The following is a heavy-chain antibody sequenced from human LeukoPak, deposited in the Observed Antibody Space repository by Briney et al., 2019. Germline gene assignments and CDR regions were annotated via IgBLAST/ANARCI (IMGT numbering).Heavy chain of an antibody. D-gene: IGHD7-27*01. J-gene: IGHJ4*02. CDR2: INHSGST. V-gene: IGHV4-34*01. CDR1: GGSFSGYY. CDR3: ARHWGPKWDY. Sequence: SETLSLTCAVYGGSFSGYYWSWIRQPPGKGLEWIGEINHSGSTNYNPSLKSRVTISVDTSKNQFSLKLSSVTAAGTAVYYCARHWGPKWDYWGQGTLVTVSS.